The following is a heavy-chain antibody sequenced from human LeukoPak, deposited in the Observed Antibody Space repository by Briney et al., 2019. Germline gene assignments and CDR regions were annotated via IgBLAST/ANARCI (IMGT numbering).Heavy chain of an antibody. Sequence: PGRSLRLSCAASGFTFDDYAMHWVRQAPGKGLEWVSGISWNSGSIGYADSVKGRFTISRDNAKNSLYLQMNSLRAEDTAVYYCARAAKCGNFRHYFDYWGQGTLVTVSS. CDR2: ISWNSGSI. CDR3: ARAAKCGNFRHYFDY. V-gene: IGHV3-9*01. CDR1: GFTFDDYA. J-gene: IGHJ4*02. D-gene: IGHD4-23*01.